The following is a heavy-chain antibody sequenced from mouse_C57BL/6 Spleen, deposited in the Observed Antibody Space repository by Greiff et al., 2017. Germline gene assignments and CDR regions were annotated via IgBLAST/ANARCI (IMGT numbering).Heavy chain of an antibody. D-gene: IGHD2-4*01. V-gene: IGHV1-72*01. CDR2: IDPNSGGT. J-gene: IGHJ2*01. CDR3: ARLGYDYDEGG. CDR1: GYTFTSYW. Sequence: QVQLKQPGAELVKPGASVKLSCKASGYTFTSYWMHWVKQRPGRGLEWIGRIDPNSGGTKYNEKFKSKATLTVDKPSSTAYMQLSSLTSEDSAVYYCARLGYDYDEGGWGQGTTLTVSS.